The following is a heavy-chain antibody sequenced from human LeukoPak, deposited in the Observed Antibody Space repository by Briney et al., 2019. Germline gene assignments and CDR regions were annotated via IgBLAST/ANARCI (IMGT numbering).Heavy chain of an antibody. CDR1: GFTFSDYY. Sequence: GGSLRLSCAASGFTFSDYYMTWIRQAPGKGLEWVSYISSSGTAVYYPDSMKGRFTISRGNAKNSLYLQMNSLRAEDTAVYYCARATSDAFDIWGQGTMVTVSS. CDR3: ARATSDAFDI. CDR2: ISSSGTAV. V-gene: IGHV3-11*01. J-gene: IGHJ3*02. D-gene: IGHD6-6*01.